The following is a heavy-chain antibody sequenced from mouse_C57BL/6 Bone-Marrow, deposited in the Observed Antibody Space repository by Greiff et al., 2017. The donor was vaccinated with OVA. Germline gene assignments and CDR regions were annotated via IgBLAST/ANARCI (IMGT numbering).Heavy chain of an antibody. V-gene: IGHV7-3*01. CDR3: ARIYYDYDVDAMDY. CDR2: IRNKANGYTT. D-gene: IGHD2-4*01. J-gene: IGHJ4*01. CDR1: GFTFTDYY. Sequence: EVNLVESGGGLVQPGGSLSLSCAASGFTFTDYYMSWVRQPPGKALEWLGFIRNKANGYTTEYSASVKGRFTISRDNSQSILYLQMNALRAEDSATYYCARIYYDYDVDAMDYWGQGTSVTVSS.